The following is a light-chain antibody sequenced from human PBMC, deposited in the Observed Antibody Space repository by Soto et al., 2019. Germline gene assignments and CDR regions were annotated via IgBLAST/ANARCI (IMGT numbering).Light chain of an antibody. CDR3: QQTYSNPRM. V-gene: IGKV1-39*01. CDR2: AAS. Sequence: IPMTPAPSSLSASLGGKVALTCRASKNINKYLNWYKQKPGKAPELLIYAASNLQIGVTSRFSGNGSGTDFTLTVSSVQPEDFATYYCQQTYSNPRMFGQGTKVDIK. CDR1: KNINKY. J-gene: IGKJ1*01.